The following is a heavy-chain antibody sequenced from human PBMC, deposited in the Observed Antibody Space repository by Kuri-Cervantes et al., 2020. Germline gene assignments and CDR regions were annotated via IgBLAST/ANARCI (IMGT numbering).Heavy chain of an antibody. Sequence: GESLKISCAASGFTFDDYGMSWVRQAPGKGLEWVAVISYDGSNKYYADSVKGRFTISRDNSKNTLYLQMNSLRAEDTAVYYCARSLGIAARRGANYWGQGTLVTVSS. J-gene: IGHJ4*02. V-gene: IGHV3-30*03. CDR3: ARSLGIAARRGANY. CDR2: ISYDGSNK. CDR1: GFTFDDYG. D-gene: IGHD6-6*01.